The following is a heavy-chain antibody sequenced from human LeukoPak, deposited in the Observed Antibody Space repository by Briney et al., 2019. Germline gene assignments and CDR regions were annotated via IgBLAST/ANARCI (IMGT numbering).Heavy chain of an antibody. CDR1: GGSISSYY. J-gene: IGHJ4*02. CDR3: ARVDCSSTSCYGFDY. V-gene: IGHV4-59*01. Sequence: PSETLPLTCTVSGGSISSYYWSWIRQPPGKGLEWTGYIYYSGSTNYNPSLKSRVTISVDTSKNQFSLKLSSVTAADTAVYYCARVDCSSTSCYGFDYWGQGTLVTVSS. D-gene: IGHD2-2*01. CDR2: IYYSGST.